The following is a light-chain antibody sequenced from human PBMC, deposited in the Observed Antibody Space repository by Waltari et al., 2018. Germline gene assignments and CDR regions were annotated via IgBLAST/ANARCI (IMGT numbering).Light chain of an antibody. CDR3: SSYASSITPNWV. Sequence: QSALTQPASVSGSPAQSITISCTGTSSDIGGYNYVSWYQQHPGKAPKLMIYDVNKRPAGVSNRLSGSKSGNTASLTISGLQAEDEADYYCSSYASSITPNWVFGGGTKLTVL. CDR1: SSDIGGYNY. J-gene: IGLJ3*02. V-gene: IGLV2-14*01. CDR2: DVN.